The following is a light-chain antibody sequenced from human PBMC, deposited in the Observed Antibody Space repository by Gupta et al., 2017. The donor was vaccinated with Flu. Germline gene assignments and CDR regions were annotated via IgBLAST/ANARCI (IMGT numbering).Light chain of an antibody. Sequence: DIQLTPSPSFLSASVGDRVTITCRASQDIGKDLGWYQQKTGKAPKRLIYLASNWQKGVPSRFSGSGSGTEFTLTISSLRPEDFATYYCLQHNSYPLTFGQGTMVDIK. V-gene: IGKV1-17*01. CDR2: LAS. J-gene: IGKJ1*01. CDR3: LQHNSYPLT. CDR1: QDIGKD.